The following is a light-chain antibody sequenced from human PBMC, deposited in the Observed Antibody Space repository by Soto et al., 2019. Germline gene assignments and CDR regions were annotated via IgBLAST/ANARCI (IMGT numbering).Light chain of an antibody. CDR2: GAS. Sequence: EIVMTQSPATLSVSPGERATLSCRASQSVSSNLAWYQQKPGQAPRLLIYGASPRATGIPARFSGSGSGTEFTLTISSLQSEDFAVYYCQQYKNLPPITFCQGTRLEIK. J-gene: IGKJ5*01. CDR1: QSVSSN. CDR3: QQYKNLPPIT. V-gene: IGKV3-15*01.